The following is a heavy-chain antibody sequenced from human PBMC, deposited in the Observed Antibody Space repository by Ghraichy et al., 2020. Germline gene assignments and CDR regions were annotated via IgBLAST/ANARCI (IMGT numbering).Heavy chain of an antibody. V-gene: IGHV3-72*01. CDR3: TMRLVTSFDY. Sequence: GGSLRLSCVASGFTFSDHYMDWVRQAPGKGLEWVGRTRNKANSYTTEYAASVKGRFTISRDDSKNSLYLQMNSLKTEDTAVYYCTMRLVTSFDYWGQGTLVTVSS. J-gene: IGHJ4*02. CDR2: TRNKANSYTT. CDR1: GFTFSDHY. D-gene: IGHD3-9*01.